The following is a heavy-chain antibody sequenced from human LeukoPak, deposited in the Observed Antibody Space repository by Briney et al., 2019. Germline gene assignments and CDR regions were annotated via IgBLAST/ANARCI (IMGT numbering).Heavy chain of an antibody. J-gene: IGHJ4*02. CDR3: ADSLRVAAAGTGDY. Sequence: PGGSLRLSCAASGFTFRSHDMSWVRQAPGKGLEWVSGISGSGGSTYYADSVKGRFTISRDNSKNTLYLQMNSLRAEDTAVYYCADSLRVAAAGTGDYWGQGTLVTVSS. V-gene: IGHV3-23*01. CDR2: ISGSGGST. D-gene: IGHD6-13*01. CDR1: GFTFRSHD.